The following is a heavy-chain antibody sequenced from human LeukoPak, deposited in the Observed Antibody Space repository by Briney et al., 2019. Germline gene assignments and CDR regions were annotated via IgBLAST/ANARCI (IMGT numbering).Heavy chain of an antibody. CDR2: IRSKAYGGTT. CDR1: GFTFGDYA. D-gene: IGHD3-22*01. CDR3: TRVLGGYYYDSSGYYFAPDAFDI. V-gene: IGHV3-49*04. J-gene: IGHJ3*02. Sequence: RSLRLSCTASGFTFGDYAMSWVRQAPGKGLEWVGFIRSKAYGGTTEYAASVKGRFTISRDDSKSIAYLQMNSLKTEDTAVYYCTRVLGGYYYDSSGYYFAPDAFDIWGQGTMVTVSS.